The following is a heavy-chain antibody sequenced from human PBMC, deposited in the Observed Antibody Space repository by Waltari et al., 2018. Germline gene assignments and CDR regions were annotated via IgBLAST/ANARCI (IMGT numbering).Heavy chain of an antibody. CDR1: GGTIRSSSYY. D-gene: IGHD4-17*01. CDR3: ARDYGDSYFDY. Sequence: QLQLQESGPGLVKPSETLSLTCTVSGGTIRSSSYYWGWIRQPPGKGLEWIGSIYYSGSTYYNPSLKSRVTISVDTSKNQFSLKLSSVTAADTAVYYCARDYGDSYFDYWGQGTLVTVSS. CDR2: IYYSGST. J-gene: IGHJ4*02. V-gene: IGHV4-39*02.